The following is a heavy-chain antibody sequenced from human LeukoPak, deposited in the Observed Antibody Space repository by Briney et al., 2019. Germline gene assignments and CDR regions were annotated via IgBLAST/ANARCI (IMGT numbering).Heavy chain of an antibody. V-gene: IGHV3-30*03. CDR2: VSNDGYSK. J-gene: IGHJ3*01. CDR3: ARDTKAIIDVLDV. D-gene: IGHD3-3*01. Sequence: GGSLRLSCTASGFSFSSYGMHWVRQAQGKGLEWVAVVSNDGYSKYYEDSLKGRFTITRDNSKNTLYLQMNSLGPEDTAVYYCARDTKAIIDVLDVWGQGTMVSVSS. CDR1: GFSFSSYG.